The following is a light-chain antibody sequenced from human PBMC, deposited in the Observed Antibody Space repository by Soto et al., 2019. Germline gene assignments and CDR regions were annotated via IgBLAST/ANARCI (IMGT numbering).Light chain of an antibody. CDR2: GVS. CDR3: QQYDRYPAFT. Sequence: DTVLTQSPCTLSLSPGERATLSCRASQSVSSNYLVWYQQKPGQAPRLLISGVSTRATGIPDRFSGSGSGTDFTLTISSLEPEDVAVYYCQQYDRYPAFTFGQGTRVEIK. J-gene: IGKJ5*01. V-gene: IGKV3-20*01. CDR1: QSVSSNY.